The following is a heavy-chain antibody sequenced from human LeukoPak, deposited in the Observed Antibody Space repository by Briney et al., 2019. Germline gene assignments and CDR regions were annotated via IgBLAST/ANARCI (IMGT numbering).Heavy chain of an antibody. Sequence: PSETLSLTCTVSGGSISSSYWSWIRQPAGKGLEWIGRMYTSGSTDYNPSLKSRVTMSVDTSKNQFSLKLSSVTAADTAVYYCARDEDYGSNFDYWGQGTLVTVSS. D-gene: IGHD4-17*01. J-gene: IGHJ4*02. CDR3: ARDEDYGSNFDY. CDR2: MYTSGST. CDR1: GGSISSSY. V-gene: IGHV4-4*07.